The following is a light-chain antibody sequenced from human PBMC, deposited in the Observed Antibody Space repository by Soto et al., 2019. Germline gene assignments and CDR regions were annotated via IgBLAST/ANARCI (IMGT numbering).Light chain of an antibody. Sequence: QAVVTQEPSLTVSPGGTVTHTCATSTGAVTSGYYPNWFQQKPGQAPRALIYSTNHKYSWTPARFSGSLLGGKAALTLSGVQPEDEADYYCLLYYGGQLGVFGGGTEVTVL. CDR2: STN. CDR1: TGAVTSGYY. CDR3: LLYYGGQLGV. J-gene: IGLJ2*01. V-gene: IGLV7-43*01.